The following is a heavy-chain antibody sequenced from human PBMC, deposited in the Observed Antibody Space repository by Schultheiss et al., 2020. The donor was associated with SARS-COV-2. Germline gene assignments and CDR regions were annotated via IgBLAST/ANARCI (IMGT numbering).Heavy chain of an antibody. Sequence: GGSLRLSCAASGFTFSSYGMHWVRQVPGKGLVWVSRINSDGSGTSYADSVKGRFTISRDNSKNTLYLQMNSLRAEDTAVYYCARDPLFSYGDYVDAFDIWGQGTMVTVSS. CDR3: ARDPLFSYGDYVDAFDI. V-gene: IGHV3-74*01. CDR1: GFTFSSYG. J-gene: IGHJ3*02. D-gene: IGHD4-17*01. CDR2: INSDGSGT.